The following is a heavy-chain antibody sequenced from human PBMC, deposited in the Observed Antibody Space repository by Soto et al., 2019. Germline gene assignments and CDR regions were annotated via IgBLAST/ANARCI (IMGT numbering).Heavy chain of an antibody. CDR2: IIPIFGTA. CDR3: ARGKRIQLWLGEYYFDY. D-gene: IGHD5-18*01. CDR1: GGTFSSYA. Sequence: GASVKVSCKASGGTFSSYAIGWVRQAPGQGLEWMGGIIPIFGTANYAQKFQGRVTITADESTSTAYMELSSLRSEDTAVYYCARGKRIQLWLGEYYFDYWGQGTLVTVSS. V-gene: IGHV1-69*13. J-gene: IGHJ4*02.